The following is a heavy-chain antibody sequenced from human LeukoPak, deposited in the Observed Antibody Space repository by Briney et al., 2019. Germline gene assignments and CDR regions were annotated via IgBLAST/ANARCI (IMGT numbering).Heavy chain of an antibody. V-gene: IGHV3-30*04. Sequence: GRSLRLSCATSGFTFSSYAMHWVRPAPGKGLEWVAVISYDGSNKYYADSVKGRFTISRDNSKNTLYLQMNSLRAEDTAVYYCAREKVPGIAAADAFDIWGQGTMVTVSS. CDR2: ISYDGSNK. CDR1: GFTFSSYA. D-gene: IGHD6-13*01. CDR3: AREKVPGIAAADAFDI. J-gene: IGHJ3*02.